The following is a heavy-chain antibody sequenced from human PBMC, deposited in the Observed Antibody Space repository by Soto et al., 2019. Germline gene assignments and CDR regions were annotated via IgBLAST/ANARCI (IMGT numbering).Heavy chain of an antibody. J-gene: IGHJ4*02. CDR1: GFTFDDYA. Sequence: EVQLVESGGGLVQPGRSLRLSCAASGFTFDDYAMHWVRRVPGKGLEWVSSISWNSNIIGYADSVKGRFTISRDNFKNSLYLQMNSLRPEDTALYYCAKGGPDGFCSGGRCYFDYWGQGPLVTVSS. CDR3: AKGGPDGFCSGGRCYFDY. V-gene: IGHV3-9*01. D-gene: IGHD2-15*01. CDR2: ISWNSNII.